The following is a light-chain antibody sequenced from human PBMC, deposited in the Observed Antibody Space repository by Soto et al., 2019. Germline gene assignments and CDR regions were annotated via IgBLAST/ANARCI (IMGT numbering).Light chain of an antibody. V-gene: IGKV3-15*01. Sequence: EIVMTQSPATLSVSPGERATLSCRASQSVSSNLAWYQQKPGQAPRLLIYGASTRATGIPARFSGSASGTEFTLTISRLQSEDFAVYYCQQYNNWPGWTFGQGTKLYIK. CDR1: QSVSSN. CDR3: QQYNNWPGWT. J-gene: IGKJ1*01. CDR2: GAS.